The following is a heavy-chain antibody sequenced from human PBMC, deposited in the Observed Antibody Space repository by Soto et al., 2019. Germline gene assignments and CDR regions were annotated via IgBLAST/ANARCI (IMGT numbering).Heavy chain of an antibody. D-gene: IGHD5-12*01. CDR1: GITFSDYY. J-gene: IGHJ4*02. CDR3: ARDHHRYSGYDYVDY. Sequence: QVQLVESGGGLVKPGGSLRLSCAASGITFSDYYMSWIRQAPGKGLEWVSYISSSSSYTNYADSVKGRFTISRDNAKNSLYLQMNSLRAEDTALYYCARDHHRYSGYDYVDYWGQGTLVTVSS. V-gene: IGHV3-11*05. CDR2: ISSSSSYT.